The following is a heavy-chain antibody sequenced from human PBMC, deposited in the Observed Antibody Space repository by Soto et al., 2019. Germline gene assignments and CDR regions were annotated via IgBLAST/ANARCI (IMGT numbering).Heavy chain of an antibody. V-gene: IGHV1-69*13. Sequence: SVKVSCKSSGYTFSRYSINSVRQSPGQGLEWMGGIITIFGTSKYAEKFQGRVTITANESTSTAYMEFRRLSSEDTAVYYCARDPNGGIVGVVAPYGMDGWGQGATVTVSS. CDR3: ARDPNGGIVGVVAPYGMDG. CDR2: IITIFGTS. J-gene: IGHJ6*02. D-gene: IGHD2-15*01. CDR1: GYTFSRYS.